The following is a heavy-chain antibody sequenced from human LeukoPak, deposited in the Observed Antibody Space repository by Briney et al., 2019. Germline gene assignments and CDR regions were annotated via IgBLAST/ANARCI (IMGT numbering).Heavy chain of an antibody. D-gene: IGHD5-18*01. CDR3: ARDYTAMAFDY. J-gene: IGHJ4*02. V-gene: IGHV3-30*04. CDR1: GFTFSSYA. Sequence: PGRSLRLSCAASGFTFSSYAMHWVRQAPGKGLEWVAVISYDGSNKYYADSVKGRFTISRDNSKNTLYLQMNSLRAEDTAVYYCARDYTAMAFDYWGQGTLVTVSS. CDR2: ISYDGSNK.